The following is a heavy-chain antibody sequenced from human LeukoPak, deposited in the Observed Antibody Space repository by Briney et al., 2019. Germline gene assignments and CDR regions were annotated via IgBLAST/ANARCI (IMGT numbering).Heavy chain of an antibody. CDR1: GGSISSYY. D-gene: IGHD3-10*01. CDR2: ICTSGST. J-gene: IGHJ5*02. Sequence: KSSETLSLTCTVSGGSISSYYWSWIRQPAGKGLEWIGRICTSGSTNYNPSLKSRVTMSVDTSKNQFSLKLSSVTAADTAAYYCARSPQTGSANWFGPWGQGTLVTVSS. CDR3: ARSPQTGSANWFGP. V-gene: IGHV4-4*07.